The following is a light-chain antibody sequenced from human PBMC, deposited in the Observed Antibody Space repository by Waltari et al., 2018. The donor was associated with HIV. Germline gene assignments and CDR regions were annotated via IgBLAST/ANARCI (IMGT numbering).Light chain of an antibody. V-gene: IGLV2-8*01. Sequence: QSALTQPPSASGSPGQSVTISCSGPSSAVGGYNYVPWYQQHPGKAPKLMIYEVSKRPSGVPDRFSGSKSGNTASLTVSVLQAEDEADYYCSSSRVFGGGTKLTVL. CDR2: EVS. CDR3: SSSRV. CDR1: SSAVGGYNY. J-gene: IGLJ3*02.